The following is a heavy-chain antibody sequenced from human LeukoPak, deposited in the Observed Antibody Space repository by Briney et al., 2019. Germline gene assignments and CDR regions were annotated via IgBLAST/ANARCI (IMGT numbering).Heavy chain of an antibody. CDR1: GYRFTRYW. Sequence: GESLKISFKGSGYRFTRYWIAWVRPMPGKGPEWMGIIYPGDSDTKYSPSFQGHVIFSADKSISTAYLEWSSLKASDTAMYYCASQGASGPLDYWGQGTVVTVSS. CDR2: IYPGDSDT. V-gene: IGHV5-51*01. CDR3: ASQGASGPLDY. J-gene: IGHJ4*02.